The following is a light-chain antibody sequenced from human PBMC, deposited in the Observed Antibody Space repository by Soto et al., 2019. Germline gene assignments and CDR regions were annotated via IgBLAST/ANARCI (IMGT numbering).Light chain of an antibody. V-gene: IGLV1-40*01. J-gene: IGLJ1*01. CDR2: GNS. Sequence: QSVLTQPPSVSGAPGQRVTISCTGSSSNIGAGYDVHWYQQLPGTAPKLLIYGNSNRPSGVPDRFSGSKPGTSASLAITGLQAEDEADYYCQSYDSSLSLFGTGTKVTVL. CDR3: QSYDSSLSL. CDR1: SSNIGAGYD.